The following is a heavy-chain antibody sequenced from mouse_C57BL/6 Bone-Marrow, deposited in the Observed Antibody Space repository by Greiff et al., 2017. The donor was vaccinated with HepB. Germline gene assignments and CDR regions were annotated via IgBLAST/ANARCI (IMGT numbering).Heavy chain of an antibody. Sequence: VQLQQSGAELVRPGASVKLSCTASGFNIKDDYMHWVKQRPEQGLEWIGWIDPENGDTEYASKFQGKATITADTSSNTAYLQLSSLTSEDTAVYYCTPTGNYYAMDYWGQGTSVTVSS. CDR2: IDPENGDT. V-gene: IGHV14-4*01. J-gene: IGHJ4*01. CDR1: GFNIKDDY. CDR3: TPTGNYYAMDY.